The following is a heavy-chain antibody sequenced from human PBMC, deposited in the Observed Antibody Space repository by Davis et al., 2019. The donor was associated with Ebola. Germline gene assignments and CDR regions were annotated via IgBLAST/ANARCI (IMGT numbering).Heavy chain of an antibody. V-gene: IGHV4-59*01. CDR1: GGSISSYY. Sequence: PSETLSLTCTVSGGSISSYYWSWIRQPPGKGLEWIGYIYYSGSTNYNPSLKSRVTISVDTSENQFSLKLSSVTAADTAVYYCARDRTSVGASGYYYYGMDVWGQGTTVTVSS. D-gene: IGHD1-26*01. CDR3: ARDRTSVGASGYYYYGMDV. CDR2: IYYSGST. J-gene: IGHJ6*02.